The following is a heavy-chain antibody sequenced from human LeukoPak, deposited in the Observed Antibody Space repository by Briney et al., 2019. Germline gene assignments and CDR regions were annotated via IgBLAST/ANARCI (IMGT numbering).Heavy chain of an antibody. Sequence: SLRLSCAASRFTFSSYGMKWVRPAPGTGLQRVAIVSYDGINKYYADSVKGRFTISRDNSNNTLYLQMNTLRAEDTAVYYCAKSREGVPTRCLDYWGQGTLVTVSS. CDR3: AKSREGVPTRCLDY. J-gene: IGHJ4*02. CDR1: RFTFSSYG. D-gene: IGHD5-24*01. CDR2: VSYDGINK. V-gene: IGHV3-30*18.